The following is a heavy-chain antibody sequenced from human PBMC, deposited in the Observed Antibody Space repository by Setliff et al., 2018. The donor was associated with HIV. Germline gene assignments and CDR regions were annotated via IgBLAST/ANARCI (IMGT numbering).Heavy chain of an antibody. J-gene: IGHJ6*03. D-gene: IGHD5-12*01. Sequence: GGSLRLSCAASGFTFSNYAMSWVRQAPGKGLEWVSTISGSDDNTYYADSVKGRFTISRDNAKNSLYLQMNSLRAEDTALYYCVREDIVTTGGRLDYYMDVWGKGTTVTVSS. V-gene: IGHV3-23*01. CDR2: ISGSDDNT. CDR1: GFTFSNYA. CDR3: VREDIVTTGGRLDYYMDV.